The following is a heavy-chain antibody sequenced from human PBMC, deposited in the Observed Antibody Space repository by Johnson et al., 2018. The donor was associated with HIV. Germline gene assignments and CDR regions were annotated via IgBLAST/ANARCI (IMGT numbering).Heavy chain of an antibody. CDR2: VSYDASNK. J-gene: IGHJ1*01. D-gene: IGHD4-17*01. Sequence: QVQLVESGGGVVQPGRSLRLSCTSAFSFSGYAMHWVRQAPGKGLEWVAVVSYDASNKYYADSVKGRFTISRDNAKNSLYIQMSGLREEDTALYYCARHAGGDFTYGLFQHWGRGTLVTVSS. CDR3: ARHAGGDFTYGLFQH. CDR1: AFSFSGYA. V-gene: IGHV3-30*04.